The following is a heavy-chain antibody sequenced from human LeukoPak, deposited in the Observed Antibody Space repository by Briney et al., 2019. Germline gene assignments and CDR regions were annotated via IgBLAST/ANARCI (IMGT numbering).Heavy chain of an antibody. Sequence: ASVKVSCKPSGYTFTTYDINWVRQATGQGREWMGWMNPNSGNTGYSQKFQGRVTMTRSTSISTAYMELSSQRSEDTAVYYCARSVRDGYIDYWGQGTLVTVPS. D-gene: IGHD5-24*01. CDR2: MNPNSGNT. V-gene: IGHV1-8*01. CDR3: ARSVRDGYIDY. CDR1: GYTFTTYD. J-gene: IGHJ4*02.